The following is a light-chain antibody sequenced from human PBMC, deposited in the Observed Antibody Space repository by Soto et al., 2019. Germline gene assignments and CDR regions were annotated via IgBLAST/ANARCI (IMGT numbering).Light chain of an antibody. CDR3: SSYGGGDTFHVI. Sequence: QSALTQPPSASGSPGQSVTISCTGTSSDVGAYNYVSWYQQYTGKAPKLMIYDVSKRPSGVLDRFSGSKSGNTASLTVSGLRADDEAVYYCSSYGGGDTFHVIFGGGTQLTVL. J-gene: IGLJ2*01. CDR2: DVS. V-gene: IGLV2-8*01. CDR1: SSDVGAYNY.